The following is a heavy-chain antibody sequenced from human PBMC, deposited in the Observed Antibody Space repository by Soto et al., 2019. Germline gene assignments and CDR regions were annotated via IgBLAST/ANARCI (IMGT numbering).Heavy chain of an antibody. CDR2: ISSSSSYI. Sequence: GGSLRLSCAASGFTFSSYSMNWVRQAPGKGLEWVSSISSSSSYIYYADSVKGRFTISRDNAKNSLYLQMNSLRAEDTAVYYCARDMIEGVTVVTLDAFDIWGQGTMVTVSS. V-gene: IGHV3-21*01. CDR3: ARDMIEGVTVVTLDAFDI. J-gene: IGHJ3*02. CDR1: GFTFSSYS. D-gene: IGHD2-15*01.